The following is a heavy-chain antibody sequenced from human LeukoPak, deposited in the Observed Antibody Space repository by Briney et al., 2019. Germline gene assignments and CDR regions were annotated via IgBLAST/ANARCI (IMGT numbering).Heavy chain of an antibody. Sequence: GASVKVSCKASGYTFTSYGISWVRQAPGQGLEWMGFISAYNGNTNYAQKLQGRVTMTTDTSTSTAYMELRSLRSDDTAVYYCARDQTEYCSGGSCLCDYWGQGTLVTVSS. CDR3: ARDQTEYCSGGSCLCDY. V-gene: IGHV1-18*01. D-gene: IGHD2-15*01. CDR1: GYTFTSYG. J-gene: IGHJ4*02. CDR2: ISAYNGNT.